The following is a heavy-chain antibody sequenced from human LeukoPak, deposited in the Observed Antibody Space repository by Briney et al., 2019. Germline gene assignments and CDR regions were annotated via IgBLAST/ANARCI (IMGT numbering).Heavy chain of an antibody. CDR3: ARRYYDFSTGYYNWYFDL. CDR1: GFTFSDYY. Sequence: GGSLRLSCAASGFTFSDYYMNWIRQAPGKGLEWVAYLSSSSDFTNYADSVKGRFTISRDNAKNSLYLQMNSLRADDTAVYYCARRYYDFSTGYYNWYFDLWGRGTLVTVSS. CDR2: LSSSSDFT. J-gene: IGHJ2*01. D-gene: IGHD3-3*01. V-gene: IGHV3-11*03.